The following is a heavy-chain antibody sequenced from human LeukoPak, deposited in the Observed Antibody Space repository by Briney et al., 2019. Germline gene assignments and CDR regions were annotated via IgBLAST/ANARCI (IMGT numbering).Heavy chain of an antibody. Sequence: GSLRLSCAASGFTFSSYAMSWVRQAPGKGLEWVSGISASGSSTYYADSVKGRFTISRDNSKDTLYPQMSSLRAEDTAVYYCAKDRAYSGSPRAFDIWGQGTVVTVSS. V-gene: IGHV3-23*01. CDR2: ISASGSST. J-gene: IGHJ3*02. CDR3: AKDRAYSGSPRAFDI. D-gene: IGHD1-26*01. CDR1: GFTFSSYA.